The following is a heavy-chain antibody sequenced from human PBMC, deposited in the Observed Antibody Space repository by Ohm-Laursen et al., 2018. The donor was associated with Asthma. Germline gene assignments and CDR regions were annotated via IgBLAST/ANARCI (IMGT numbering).Heavy chain of an antibody. V-gene: IGHV3-30-3*01. J-gene: IGHJ4*02. Sequence: SLRLSCTASGFTFSSYAMSWVRQAPGKGLEWATVISHDGYTQHYADSVRGRFPISRDNSKNTVYLQMNSLRAEDTAVYYCAKGVFSTGDHSRVYDSWGQGTLVAVSS. CDR2: ISHDGYTQ. D-gene: IGHD1-1*01. CDR1: GFTFSSYA. CDR3: AKGVFSTGDHSRVYDS.